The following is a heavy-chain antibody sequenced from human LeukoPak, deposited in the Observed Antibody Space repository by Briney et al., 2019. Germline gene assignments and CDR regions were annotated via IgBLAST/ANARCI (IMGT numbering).Heavy chain of an antibody. CDR1: GFTFSSYW. CDR3: ARERAAAGTVSDWFDP. Sequence: GGSLRLSCAASGFTFSSYWMSWVRQAPGKGLEWVANIKQDGSEKYYVDSVKGRFTISRDNAKNSLYLQMNSLRAEDTAVYYCARERAAAGTVSDWFDPWAREPWSPSPQ. D-gene: IGHD6-13*01. CDR2: IKQDGSEK. V-gene: IGHV3-7*01. J-gene: IGHJ5*02.